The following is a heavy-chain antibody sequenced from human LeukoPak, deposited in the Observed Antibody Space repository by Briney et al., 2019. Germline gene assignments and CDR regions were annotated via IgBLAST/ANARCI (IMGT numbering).Heavy chain of an antibody. D-gene: IGHD3-3*01. V-gene: IGHV1-8*01. CDR2: MNPNSGNT. J-gene: IGHJ3*02. CDR3: ARGLREWPDAFDI. CDR1: EYTFTSYD. Sequence: ASVKVSCKASEYTFTSYDINWVRQATGQGLEWMGWMNPNSGNTGYAQKFQGRVTITRNTSISTAYMELSSLRSEDTAVYYCARGLREWPDAFDIWGQGTMVTVSS.